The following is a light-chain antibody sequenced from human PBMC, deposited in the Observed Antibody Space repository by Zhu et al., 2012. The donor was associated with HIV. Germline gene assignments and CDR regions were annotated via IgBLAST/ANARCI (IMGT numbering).Light chain of an antibody. V-gene: IGKV3-15*01. CDR1: HSVSST. CDR3: QQYSDWPLT. J-gene: IGKJ4*01. Sequence: EIVMTQSPATLSVSPGETATLSCRASHSVSSTLAWYQQKPGQAPRLLIYGAFTRATGIPARFSGRGSGTGFTLTISSLQSEDFAVYYCQQYSDWPLTFGGGTKVGIK. CDR2: GAF.